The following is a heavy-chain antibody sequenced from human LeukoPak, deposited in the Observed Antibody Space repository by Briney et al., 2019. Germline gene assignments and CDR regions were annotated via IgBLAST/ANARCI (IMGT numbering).Heavy chain of an antibody. J-gene: IGHJ4*02. CDR1: GLSFSTAW. CDR3: TTAERRYYSHDF. Sequence: GGSLRLSCTVSGLSFSTAWISWIRQAPGKGLGWVGRIKSNTDGVTVNYAAHVKGRFTISRDDSKNTVFLQMNSLETEDTAMYFCTTAERRYYSHDFWGQGTLVTVSS. D-gene: IGHD3-10*01. CDR2: IKSNTDGVTV. V-gene: IGHV3-15*01.